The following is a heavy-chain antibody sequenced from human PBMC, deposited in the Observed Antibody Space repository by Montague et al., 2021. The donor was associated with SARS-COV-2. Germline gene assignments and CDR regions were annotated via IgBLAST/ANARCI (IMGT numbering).Heavy chain of an antibody. J-gene: IGHJ4*02. CDR1: GVSFSDHF. CDR3: ARVNYGEVDY. D-gene: IGHD4-17*01. Sequence: SETLSLTCAVYGVSFSDHFWCWIRQHPGKGLEWIGEINHSGRTTYSPSLRFRVSMSIDTSKNQFSLHLRSLTAADAAVSYCARVNYGEVDYWGPGTLVTVSS. V-gene: IGHV4-34*01. CDR2: INHSGRT.